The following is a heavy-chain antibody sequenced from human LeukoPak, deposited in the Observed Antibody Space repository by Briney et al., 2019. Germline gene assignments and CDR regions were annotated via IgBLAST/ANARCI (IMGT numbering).Heavy chain of an antibody. CDR1: GGSISRYY. CDR2: IYYSGTT. Sequence: SETLSLTCSVSGGSISRYYWGWIRQPPGKGLEWIGYIYYSGTTNYNPSLKSRVTISVDTPKNQFSLKLSSVTAADTAVYYCARQSDWYLDLWGRGTLVTVSS. CDR3: ARQSDWYLDL. V-gene: IGHV4-59*08. J-gene: IGHJ2*01.